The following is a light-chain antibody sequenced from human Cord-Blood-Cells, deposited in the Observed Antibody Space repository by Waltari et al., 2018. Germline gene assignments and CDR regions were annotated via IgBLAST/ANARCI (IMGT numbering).Light chain of an antibody. J-gene: IGLJ1*01. CDR1: SSDVGGYNY. Sequence: QSALTQPASVSGSPGQSLTISCTGTSSDVGGYNYVSWYQQHPGKAPKLMIYDVSKRPSGVSDRFSGSKSGNTASLTISGLQAEDEDDYYCSSYTSSSTYVFGTGTKVTVL. V-gene: IGLV2-14*01. CDR2: DVS. CDR3: SSYTSSSTYV.